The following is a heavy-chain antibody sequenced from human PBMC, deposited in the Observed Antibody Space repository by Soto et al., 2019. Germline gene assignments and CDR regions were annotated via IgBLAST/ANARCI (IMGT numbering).Heavy chain of an antibody. J-gene: IGHJ4*02. V-gene: IGHV4-59*08. CDR2: IYYSGST. CDR3: ARAPTEAAAMPYYFDY. D-gene: IGHD2-2*01. CDR1: GGSISSYY. Sequence: SETLSLTCTVSGGSISSYYWSWIRQPPGKGLEWIGYIYYSGSTNYNPSLKSRVTISVDTSKNQFSLKLSSVTAADTAVYYCARAPTEAAAMPYYFDYWGQGTLVTVS.